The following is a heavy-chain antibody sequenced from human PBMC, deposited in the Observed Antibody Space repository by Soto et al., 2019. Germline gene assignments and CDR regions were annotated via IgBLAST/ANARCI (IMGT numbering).Heavy chain of an antibody. Sequence: QITLKESGPTLVKPTQTLTLTCTFSGFSLSTSGVGVGWIRQPPGKALEWLALIYWDDDKRYSPSLKSRLTIAKDTSKNQVVLTMTNMDPVDTATYYCAHRRGIDYYDSSGYGQFDYWGQGTLVTVSS. V-gene: IGHV2-5*02. CDR3: AHRRGIDYYDSSGYGQFDY. J-gene: IGHJ4*02. CDR2: IYWDDDK. D-gene: IGHD3-22*01. CDR1: GFSLSTSGVG.